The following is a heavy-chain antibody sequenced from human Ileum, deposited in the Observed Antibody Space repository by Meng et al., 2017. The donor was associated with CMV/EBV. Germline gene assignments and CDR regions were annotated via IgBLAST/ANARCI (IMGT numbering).Heavy chain of an antibody. V-gene: IGHV1-2*06. D-gene: IGHD1-7*01. CDR2: INPDTGGT. CDR3: MTVTGNYPY. CDR1: GYTFTGYY. J-gene: IGHJ4*02. Sequence: KGSCKASGYTFTGYYMHWVRQAPGQGLEWMGRINPDTGGTNYAQKFRGRVTMTRDTSISTAYMELSRLTSDDTAVYFCMTVTGNYPYWGQGALVTVSS.